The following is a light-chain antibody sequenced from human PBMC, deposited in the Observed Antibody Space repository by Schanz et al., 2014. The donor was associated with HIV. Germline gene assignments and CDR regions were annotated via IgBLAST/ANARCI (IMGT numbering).Light chain of an antibody. CDR1: ALNVGDNS. J-gene: IGLJ2*01. CDR3: ATWDTFLNGVV. Sequence: QSVLTQPPSVSALPGQRVTISCSGGALNVGDNSVSWYQQFPGTAPKLLIFANYQRPSEIPDRFSGSKTGTSATLAITGLQTEDEADYYCATWDTFLNGVVFGGGTKLTVL. CDR2: ANY. V-gene: IGLV1-51*01.